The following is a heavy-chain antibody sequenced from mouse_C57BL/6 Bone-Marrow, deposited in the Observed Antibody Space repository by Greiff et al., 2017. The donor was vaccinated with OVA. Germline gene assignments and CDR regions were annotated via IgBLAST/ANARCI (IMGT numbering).Heavy chain of an antibody. CDR2: IDPSDSET. CDR3: AREVPNYYAMDY. Sequence: QVHVKQPGAELVRPGSSVKLSCKASGYTFTSYWMHWVKQRPIQGLEWIGNIDPSDSETHYNQKFKDKATLTVDKSSSTAYMQLSSLTSEDSAVYYCAREVPNYYAMDYWGQGTSVTVSS. J-gene: IGHJ4*01. V-gene: IGHV1-52*01. D-gene: IGHD5-1*01. CDR1: GYTFTSYW.